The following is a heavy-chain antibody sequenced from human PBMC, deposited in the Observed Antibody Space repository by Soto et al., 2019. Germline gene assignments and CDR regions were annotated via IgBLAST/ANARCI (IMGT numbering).Heavy chain of an antibody. Sequence: SLRLSCAASGFTFDDYAMHWVGQAPGKGLEWVSGISWNSGSIGYADSVKGRFTISRDNAKNSLYLQMNSLRAEDTALYYCASRDGYNSYYFDYWGQGTLVTVSS. J-gene: IGHJ4*02. CDR2: ISWNSGSI. V-gene: IGHV3-9*01. D-gene: IGHD5-12*01. CDR1: GFTFDDYA. CDR3: ASRDGYNSYYFDY.